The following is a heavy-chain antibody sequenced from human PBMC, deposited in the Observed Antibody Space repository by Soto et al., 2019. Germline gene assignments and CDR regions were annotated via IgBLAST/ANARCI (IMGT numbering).Heavy chain of an antibody. J-gene: IGHJ4*02. D-gene: IGHD6-25*01. CDR1: GFTFSSYW. CDR2: ISTDGTRV. Sequence: EVQLVESGGGLVQPGGSLRLSCVASGFTFSSYWMHWVRQAPGKGLEWVSIISTDGTRVRYADSVKGRFTISRDNTENTLFLHMSSLRAEDTAVYFCARDVERRPDSWGQGTLVTGS. V-gene: IGHV3-74*01. CDR3: ARDVERRPDS.